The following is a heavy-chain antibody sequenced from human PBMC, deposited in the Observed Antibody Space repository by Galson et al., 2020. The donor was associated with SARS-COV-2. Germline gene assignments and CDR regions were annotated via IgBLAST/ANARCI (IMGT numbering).Heavy chain of an antibody. D-gene: IGHD3-22*01. J-gene: IGHJ4*02. CDR3: ARDPPIAPWFFDY. CDR2: ISSSSTYI. V-gene: IGHV3-21*01. Sequence: TGGSLRLSCAASGFIFSDYSMNWVRQAPGKGLEWVSSISSSSTYIYYADSVKGRFTISRDNAKNSLFLQMSSLRAEDTAVYYCARDPPIAPWFFDYWGQGALVTVSS. CDR1: GFIFSDYS.